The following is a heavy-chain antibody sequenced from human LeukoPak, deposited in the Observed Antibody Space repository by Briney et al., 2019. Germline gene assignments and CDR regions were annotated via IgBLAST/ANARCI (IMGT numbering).Heavy chain of an antibody. CDR2: ISWNRAII. D-gene: IGHD6-13*01. CDR3: AKDGTAAGTGSYFDY. J-gene: IGHJ4*02. V-gene: IGHV3-9*03. CDR1: ALSFDDYA. Sequence: GGSLRLSCVPSALSFDDYAMHWVRQVPGKGLEWVSGISWNRAIIGYADSVKGRFVISRDNAKNFLYLQMNSLRAEDMALYYCAKDGTAAGTGSYFDYWGQGTLVTVSS.